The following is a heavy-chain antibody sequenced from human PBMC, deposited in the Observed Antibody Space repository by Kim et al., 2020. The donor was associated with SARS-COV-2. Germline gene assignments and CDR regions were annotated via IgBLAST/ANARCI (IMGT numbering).Heavy chain of an antibody. V-gene: IGHV4-39*01. J-gene: IGHJ5*02. CDR3: ASGRYYDILTGYLSWFDP. CDR1: GGSISSSSYY. CDR2: IYYSGST. D-gene: IGHD3-9*01. Sequence: SETLSLTCTVSGGSISSSSYYWGWIRQPPGKGLEWIGSIYYSGSTYYNPSLKSRVTISVDTSKNQFSLKLSSVTAADTAVYYCASGRYYDILTGYLSWFDPWGQGTLVTVSS.